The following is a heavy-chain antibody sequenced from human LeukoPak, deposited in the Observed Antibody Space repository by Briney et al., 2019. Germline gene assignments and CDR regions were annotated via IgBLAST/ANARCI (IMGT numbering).Heavy chain of an antibody. CDR1: GFTFSSYW. CDR3: ATGGRPAFRFDP. CDR2: INSDGSST. Sequence: GGSLRLSCAAAGFTFSSYWMHWVRQAPGKGLVWVSRINSDGSSTSYADSVKGRFTISRDNAKNTLYLQMKSLRAEDTAVYYCATGGRPAFRFDPWGQGTLVTVPS. D-gene: IGHD2-15*01. J-gene: IGHJ5*02. V-gene: IGHV3-74*01.